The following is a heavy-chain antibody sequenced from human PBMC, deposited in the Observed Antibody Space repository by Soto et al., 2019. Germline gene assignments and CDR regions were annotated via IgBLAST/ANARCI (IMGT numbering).Heavy chain of an antibody. CDR1: GGSFSGYY. D-gene: IGHD3-22*01. CDR2: INHSGST. Sequence: TSETLSLTCAVYGGSFSGYYWSWIRQPPGKGLEWIGEINHSGSTNYNPSLKSRVTISVDTSKNQFSLKLSSVTAADTAVYYCARPTETYYYDSSGYYGFDPWGQGTLVTVS. CDR3: ARPTETYYYDSSGYYGFDP. V-gene: IGHV4-34*01. J-gene: IGHJ5*02.